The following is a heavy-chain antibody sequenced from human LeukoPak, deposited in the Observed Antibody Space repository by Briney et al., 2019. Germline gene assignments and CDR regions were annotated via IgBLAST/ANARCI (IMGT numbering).Heavy chain of an antibody. D-gene: IGHD2-15*01. CDR2: IVASYSGT. Sequence: AGGSLRLSCTVSGFTFSNYAMAWVRQAPGKGLEWVSTIVASYSGTFYVDSVKGRFVVSRDNSKNTLYLQMNSLRVDDGAMYYCAKGKAGGLLDFLDPWGPGTLVTVSS. CDR1: GFTFSNYA. CDR3: AKGKAGGLLDFLDP. V-gene: IGHV3-23*01. J-gene: IGHJ5*02.